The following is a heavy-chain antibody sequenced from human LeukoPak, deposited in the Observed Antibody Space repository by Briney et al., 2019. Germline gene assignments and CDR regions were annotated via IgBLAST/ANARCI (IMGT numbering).Heavy chain of an antibody. Sequence: SETLSLTCTVSGGSISSGGYYWSWIRQPPGKGLEWIGYIYHSGSTYYNLSLKSRVTISVDRSKNQFSLKLSSVTAADTAVYYCARVPDYYYYYMDVWGKGTTVTVSS. CDR1: GGSISSGGYY. J-gene: IGHJ6*03. V-gene: IGHV4-30-2*01. D-gene: IGHD2-2*01. CDR2: IYHSGST. CDR3: ARVPDYYYYYMDV.